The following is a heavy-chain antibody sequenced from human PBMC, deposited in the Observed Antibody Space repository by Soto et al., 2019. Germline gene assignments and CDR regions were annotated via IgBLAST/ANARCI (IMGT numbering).Heavy chain of an antibody. D-gene: IGHD2-2*01. Sequence: PSETLSLTCTVSGGSLNNYNWNWIRQSVGTGLEWIGRIYSSGKTYYNPSLKSRVTLSLDMLNNQISLKVTSVTAADTAMYYCARERTYQMFGDDALDFWGLGTMVTVSS. CDR1: GGSLNNYN. CDR3: ARERTYQMFGDDALDF. J-gene: IGHJ3*01. CDR2: IYSSGKT. V-gene: IGHV4-4*07.